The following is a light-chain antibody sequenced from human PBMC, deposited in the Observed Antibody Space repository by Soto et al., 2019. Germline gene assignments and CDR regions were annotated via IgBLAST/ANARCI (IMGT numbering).Light chain of an antibody. V-gene: IGKV3-20*01. CDR1: QSVSNNY. Sequence: EIVLTQSPGTLSLSPGERATLSCRASQSVSNNYLAWYQQKPGQAPRLLIYGASNRATRIPDRFSGSGSGTDFTLTISSLQSEDFAVYYCQQYNNWPRTFGQGTKVDIK. J-gene: IGKJ1*01. CDR2: GAS. CDR3: QQYNNWPRT.